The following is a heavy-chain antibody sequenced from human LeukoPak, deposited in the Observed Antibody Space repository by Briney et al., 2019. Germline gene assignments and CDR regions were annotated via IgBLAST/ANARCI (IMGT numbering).Heavy chain of an antibody. CDR3: TKDLGTEYNIFDY. D-gene: IGHD3-9*01. J-gene: IGHJ4*02. CDR2: VRYGGNIK. CDR1: GFTFSSYA. V-gene: IGHV3-30*02. Sequence: GGSLRLSCAASGFTFSSYAMHWIRQAPGRGLEWVAFVRYGGNIKYYADSVKGRFTISRDNSKNTLYLQMNSLRPEDTAVYYCTKDLGTEYNIFDYWGQGTLVTVSS.